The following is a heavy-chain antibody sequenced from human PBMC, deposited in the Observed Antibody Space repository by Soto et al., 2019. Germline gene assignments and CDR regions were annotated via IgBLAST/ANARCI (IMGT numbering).Heavy chain of an antibody. CDR2: ISAYNGNT. V-gene: IGHV1-18*01. Sequence: ASVKVSCKASGYTFTSYGISWVRQAPGQGLEWMGWISAYNGNTNYAQKLQGRVTMTTDTSTSIAYMELRSLRSDDTAVYYCAIDHRYCSGGSCYVVHSWRQGTLVTVSS. D-gene: IGHD2-15*01. CDR1: GYTFTSYG. CDR3: AIDHRYCSGGSCYVVHS. J-gene: IGHJ4*02.